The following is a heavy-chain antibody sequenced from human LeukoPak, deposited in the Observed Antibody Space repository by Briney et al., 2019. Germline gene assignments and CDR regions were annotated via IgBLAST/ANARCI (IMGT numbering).Heavy chain of an antibody. CDR3: VRGGAARADY. Sequence: GGSLRLSCAASGFSFSNYGMSWVRQAPEKGLDWVSYISSSSSTIYYADSVKGRFTISRDNAKNSLYLQMNSLRDEDTAVYYCVRGGAARADYWGQGTLVTVSS. V-gene: IGHV3-48*02. D-gene: IGHD6-6*01. CDR1: GFSFSNYG. CDR2: ISSSSSTI. J-gene: IGHJ4*02.